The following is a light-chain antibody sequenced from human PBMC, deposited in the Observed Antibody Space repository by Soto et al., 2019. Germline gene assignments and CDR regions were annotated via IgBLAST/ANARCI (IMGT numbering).Light chain of an antibody. V-gene: IGKV3-20*01. Sequence: EIVLTQSPGTLSLSPGERATLSCRASQSVSSSYLAWYQQKPGQAPRLLIYGASSRATGIPDRFSGSGSGTDFTLTISRLEPEDFXXXXXXXXXXXXXYXFGQGTKLEIK. CDR2: GAS. CDR3: XXXXXXXXYX. J-gene: IGKJ2*01. CDR1: QSVSSSY.